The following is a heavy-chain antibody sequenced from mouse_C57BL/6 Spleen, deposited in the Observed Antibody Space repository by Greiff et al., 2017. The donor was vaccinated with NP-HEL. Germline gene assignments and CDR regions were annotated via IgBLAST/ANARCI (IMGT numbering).Heavy chain of an antibody. J-gene: IGHJ4*01. CDR3: AREGYYYGSSYYAMDY. Sequence: QVQLKQPGAELVKPGASVKLSCKASGYTFTSYWMHWVKQRPGQGLEWIGMIHPNSGSTNYNEKFKSKATLTVDKSSSTAYMQLSSLTSEDSAVYYCAREGYYYGSSYYAMDYWGQGTSVTVSS. CDR2: IHPNSGST. D-gene: IGHD1-1*01. CDR1: GYTFTSYW. V-gene: IGHV1-64*01.